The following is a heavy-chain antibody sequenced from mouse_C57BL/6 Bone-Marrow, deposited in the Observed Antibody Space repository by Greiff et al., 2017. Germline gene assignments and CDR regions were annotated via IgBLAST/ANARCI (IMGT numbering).Heavy chain of an antibody. CDR2: IYPGDGDT. D-gene: IGHD1-1*01. V-gene: IGHV1-80*01. CDR3: ARGDGSSYDYFDY. Sequence: QVQLQQSGAELVKPGASVKISCKASGYAFSSYWMNWVKQRPGKGLEWIGQIYPGDGDTNYNGTFKGKATLTADKSSSTAYMQLSSLTSEDSAVYFCARGDGSSYDYFDYWGQGTTLTVSS. CDR1: GYAFSSYW. J-gene: IGHJ2*01.